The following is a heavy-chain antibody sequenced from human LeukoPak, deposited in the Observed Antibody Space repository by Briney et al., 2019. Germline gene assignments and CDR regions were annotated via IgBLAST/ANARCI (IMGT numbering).Heavy chain of an antibody. J-gene: IGHJ4*02. Sequence: ASVKVSCKASGYTFTGYDINWVQQATGQGLEWMGWMNPNSGNTGYAQKFQGRVTITRNTSISTAYMELSSLRSEDTAVYYCAISPNIAARPNVPPFDYWGQGTLVTVSS. V-gene: IGHV1-8*01. CDR2: MNPNSGNT. CDR3: AISPNIAARPNVPPFDY. D-gene: IGHD6-6*01. CDR1: GYTFTGYD.